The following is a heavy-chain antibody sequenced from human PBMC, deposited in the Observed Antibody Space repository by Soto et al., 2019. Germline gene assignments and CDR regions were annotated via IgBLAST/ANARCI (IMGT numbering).Heavy chain of an antibody. Sequence: ASVKVSCKASGYTFTSYYMHWVRQAPGQGLEWMGIINPSGGSTSYAQKFQGRVTMTRDTSTSTVYMELSSLRSEDTAVYYCARAVPLYYDFWSGSSGNFDYWGQGTLVTVSS. V-gene: IGHV1-46*01. D-gene: IGHD3-3*01. CDR3: ARAVPLYYDFWSGSSGNFDY. CDR1: GYTFTSYY. J-gene: IGHJ4*02. CDR2: INPSGGST.